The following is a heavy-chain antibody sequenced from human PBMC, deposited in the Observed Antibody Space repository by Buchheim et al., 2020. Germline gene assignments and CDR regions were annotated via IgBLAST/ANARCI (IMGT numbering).Heavy chain of an antibody. Sequence: QVQLVESGGGVVQPGRSLRLSCAASGFTFSSYGMHWVRQAPGKGLEWVAVISYDGSNKYYADSVKGRFTISRDNSKNTPYLQMNSLRAEDTAVYYCAKEKWELLIDYWGQGTL. D-gene: IGHD1-26*01. CDR2: ISYDGSNK. CDR3: AKEKWELLIDY. J-gene: IGHJ4*02. V-gene: IGHV3-30*18. CDR1: GFTFSSYG.